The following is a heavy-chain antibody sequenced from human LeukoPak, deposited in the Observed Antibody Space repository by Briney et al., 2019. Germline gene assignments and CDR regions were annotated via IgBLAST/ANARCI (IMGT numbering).Heavy chain of an antibody. V-gene: IGHV3-30*04. CDR1: GFTFSSYA. CDR2: ISYDGSNK. Sequence: GGSLRLSCAASGFTFSSYAMHWVRQAPGKGLEWVAVISYDGSNKYYADSVKGRFTISRDNSKNTLYLQMNSLRAEDTAVYYCAKGSRYCSSTSCAGNQWFGELYYYYYMDVWGKGTTVTISS. J-gene: IGHJ6*03. CDR3: AKGSRYCSSTSCAGNQWFGELYYYYYMDV. D-gene: IGHD2-2*01.